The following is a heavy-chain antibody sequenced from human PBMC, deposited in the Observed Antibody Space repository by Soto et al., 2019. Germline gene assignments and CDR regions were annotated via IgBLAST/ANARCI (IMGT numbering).Heavy chain of an antibody. V-gene: IGHV3-33*01. D-gene: IGHD3-9*01. Sequence: GALRLSCAVSGFTFSSYGMHWVRQAPGKGLEWVAVIWYDGSNKYYADSVKGRFTISRDNSKNTLYLQMNSLRAEDTAVYYCARDQAFDWLLYHYYYYGMDVWGQGTTVTVSS. CDR1: GFTFSSYG. J-gene: IGHJ6*02. CDR3: ARDQAFDWLLYHYYYYGMDV. CDR2: IWYDGSNK.